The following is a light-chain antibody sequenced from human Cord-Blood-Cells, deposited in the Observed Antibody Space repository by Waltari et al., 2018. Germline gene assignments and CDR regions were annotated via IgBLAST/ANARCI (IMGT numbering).Light chain of an antibody. CDR1: SSDVGGHNY. Sequence: QSALTQPAYVSGSPGQSITISCTGTSSDVGGHNYAPWYQQHPGNAPKLMIYDVSNRPAGVSNLFAGSKSVDTASLTISGRQAEDEAGYYCSSYTSRSTRVFGGGTKLTVL. CDR3: SSYTSRSTRV. J-gene: IGLJ3*02. V-gene: IGLV2-14*01. CDR2: DVS.